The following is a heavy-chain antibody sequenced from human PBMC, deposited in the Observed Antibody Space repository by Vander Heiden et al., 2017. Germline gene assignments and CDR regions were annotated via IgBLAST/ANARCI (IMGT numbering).Heavy chain of an antibody. CDR1: RVTFSHYA. D-gene: IGHD4-17*01. V-gene: IGHV3-30*18. J-gene: IGHJ4*02. CDR3: AKDYGDYFDY. Sequence: QVQLVASGGGVVQPGRSLKLSCAAYRVTFSHYAKPWVRQAPGKGLEWVAVIAYDGSDKYYADAVKGRFTISRDNSRNTLYLQMNSLRAEDTAVYFCAKDYGDYFDYWGQGTLVTVSS. CDR2: IAYDGSDK.